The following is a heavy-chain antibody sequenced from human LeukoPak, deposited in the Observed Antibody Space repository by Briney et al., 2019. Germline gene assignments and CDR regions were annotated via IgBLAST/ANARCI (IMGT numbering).Heavy chain of an antibody. CDR3: ARHGRDGYNKGSYYFDY. V-gene: IGHV4-59*08. J-gene: IGHJ4*02. D-gene: IGHD5-12*01. CDR2: IYYSGST. Sequence: SETLSLTCTVSGGSISSCYWSWIRQPPGKGLEWIGYIYYSGSTNYNPSLKSRVTISVDTSKNQFSLKLSSVTAADTAVYYCARHGRDGYNKGSYYFDYWGQGTLVTVSS. CDR1: GGSISSCY.